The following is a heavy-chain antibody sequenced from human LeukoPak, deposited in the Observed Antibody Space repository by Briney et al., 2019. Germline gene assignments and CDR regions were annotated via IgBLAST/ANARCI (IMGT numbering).Heavy chain of an antibody. CDR2: IKQDGSEK. CDR1: GFTFSSYW. D-gene: IGHD3-10*01. J-gene: IGHJ5*02. V-gene: IGHV3-7*03. Sequence: PGRSLRLSCAASGFTFSSYWMSWVRQAPGKGLEWVANIKQDGSEKYYVDSVKGRFTISRDNAKNSLYLQMNSLRAEDTALYYCAKGAGDYGSGSGWFDPWGQGTLVTVSS. CDR3: AKGAGDYGSGSGWFDP.